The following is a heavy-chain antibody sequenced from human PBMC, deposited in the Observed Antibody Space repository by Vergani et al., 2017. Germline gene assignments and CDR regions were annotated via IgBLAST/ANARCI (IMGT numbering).Heavy chain of an antibody. CDR3: ARTPYSSSWIGINWFDP. D-gene: IGHD6-13*01. CDR2: IYSSGST. J-gene: IGHJ5*02. CDR1: GGPFSSNY. V-gene: IGHV4-59*01. Sequence: QVQLQESGPGLGKPSETLSPPCTASGGPFSSNYWTWIRRPQGRGLGWIGYIYSSGSTNYNPSPKSRVTISVDTSKNHFSLKLSSVTAADTAVYYCARTPYSSSWIGINWFDPWGQGTLVTVSS.